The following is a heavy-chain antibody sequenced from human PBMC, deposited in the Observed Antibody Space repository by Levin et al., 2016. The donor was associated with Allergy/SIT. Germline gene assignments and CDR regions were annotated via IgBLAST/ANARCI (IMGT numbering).Heavy chain of an antibody. J-gene: IGHJ6*02. CDR2: INHSGST. Sequence: SETLSLTCAVYGGSFSGYYWSWIRQPPGKGLEWIGEINHSGSTNYNPSLKSRVTISVDTSKNQFSLKLSSVTAADTAVYYCAGGYSYGRYYYYYGMDVWGQGTTVTVSS. CDR1: GGSFSGYY. CDR3: AGGYSYGRYYYYYGMDV. V-gene: IGHV4-34*01. D-gene: IGHD5-18*01.